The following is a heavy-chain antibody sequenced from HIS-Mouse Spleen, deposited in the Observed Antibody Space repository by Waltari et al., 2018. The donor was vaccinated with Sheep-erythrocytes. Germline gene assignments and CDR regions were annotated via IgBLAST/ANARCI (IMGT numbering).Heavy chain of an antibody. CDR2: ISSSSSYI. Sequence: EVQLVESGGGLVKPGGSLRLSCAASGFTFISYSMNWVRQAPGKGLGWVSSISSSSSYIYYADSVKGRFTISRDNAKNSLYLQMNSLRAEDTAVYYCARDSTSDAFDIWGQGTMVTVSS. J-gene: IGHJ3*02. CDR3: ARDSTSDAFDI. D-gene: IGHD6-6*01. V-gene: IGHV3-21*01. CDR1: GFTFISYS.